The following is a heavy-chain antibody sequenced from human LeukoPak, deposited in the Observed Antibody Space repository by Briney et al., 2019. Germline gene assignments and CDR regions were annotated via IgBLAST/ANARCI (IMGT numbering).Heavy chain of an antibody. Sequence: SGGSLRLSCAASGFTFSSYWMHWVRHVPGKGLVWVSRITSEGSSTSYADSVKGRFTISRDNAKNTLYLQMNSLRAEDTAVYYCARGSSVVALDWGQGTLVTVSS. J-gene: IGHJ4*02. CDR1: GFTFSSYW. V-gene: IGHV3-74*01. CDR3: ARGSSVVALD. D-gene: IGHD2-15*01. CDR2: ITSEGSST.